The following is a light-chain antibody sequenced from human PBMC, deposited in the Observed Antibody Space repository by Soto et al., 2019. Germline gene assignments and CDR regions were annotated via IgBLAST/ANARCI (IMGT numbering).Light chain of an antibody. J-gene: IGLJ2*01. V-gene: IGLV2-14*01. Sequence: QSALTQPASVSGSPGQSITISCTGTSSDVDTYKYVSWYQQHPGKAPKLMIYEVSYRPSGVSDRFSGSKSGNTASLTISGLQAEDEADYYWCSYAGSTTRVQFGGGTKLTVL. CDR2: EVS. CDR1: SSDVDTYKY. CDR3: CSYAGSTTRVQ.